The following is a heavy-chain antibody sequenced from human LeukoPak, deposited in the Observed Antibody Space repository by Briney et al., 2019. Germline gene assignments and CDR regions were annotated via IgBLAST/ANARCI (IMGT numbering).Heavy chain of an antibody. J-gene: IGHJ4*02. CDR3: ARALGYSYGYAVDY. D-gene: IGHD5-18*01. CDR1: GFIFSNYN. V-gene: IGHV3-48*01. Sequence: GGSLRLSCAASGFIFSNYNMNWVRQTPGKGLEWLSYISSSSGTIYYADSVKGRFTISGDNAKNSLYQQMNSLRAEDTAVYYCARALGYSYGYAVDYWGQETLVTVSS. CDR2: ISSSSGTI.